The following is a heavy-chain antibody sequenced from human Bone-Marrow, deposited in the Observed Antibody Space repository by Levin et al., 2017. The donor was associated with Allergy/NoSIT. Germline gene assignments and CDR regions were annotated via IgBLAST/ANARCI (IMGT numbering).Heavy chain of an antibody. D-gene: IGHD1-1*01. Sequence: SQTLSLTCTVSGGSMSNYYWSWVRQPPGKGLEWIGYIYDSADSYNPSLRSRLTLSVDTSTRQFSLKLTSVTAADPAVYFCARYSWNRFDLGGQGTLVTVSS. CDR2: IYDSAD. J-gene: IGHJ4*02. CDR3: ARYSWNRFDL. V-gene: IGHV4-59*08. CDR1: GGSMSNYY.